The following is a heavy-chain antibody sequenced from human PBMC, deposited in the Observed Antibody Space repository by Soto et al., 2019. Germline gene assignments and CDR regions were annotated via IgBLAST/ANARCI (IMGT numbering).Heavy chain of an antibody. CDR3: AKGPSTCRSTSCHINY. J-gene: IGHJ4*02. CDR1: GCNFSNYG. Sequence: PGGPMRHPCAASGCNFSNYGMHRVSKKKGKGLEWVAVISGSGGSTYYADSVKGRFTISRDNSKNTLYLQMNSLRAEDTAVYYCAKGPSTCRSTSCHINYWGQGTLVTVSS. D-gene: IGHD2-2*02. CDR2: ISGSGGST. V-gene: IGHV3-23*01.